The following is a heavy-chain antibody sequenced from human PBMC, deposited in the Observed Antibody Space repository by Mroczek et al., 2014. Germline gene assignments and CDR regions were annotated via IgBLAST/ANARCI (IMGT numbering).Heavy chain of an antibody. J-gene: IGHJ6*03. CDR3: AREKTVTKQKYYYYYMDV. CDR1: GYTFTSYG. Sequence: VQLVQSGAEVKKPGASVKVSCKASGYTFTSYGISWVRQAPGQGLEWMGWISAYNGNTNYAQKLQGRVTMTTDTSTSTAYMELRSLRSDDTAVYYCAREKTVTKQKYYYYYMDVWGKGTTVTVSS. D-gene: IGHD4-11*01. CDR2: ISAYNGNT. V-gene: IGHV1-18*01.